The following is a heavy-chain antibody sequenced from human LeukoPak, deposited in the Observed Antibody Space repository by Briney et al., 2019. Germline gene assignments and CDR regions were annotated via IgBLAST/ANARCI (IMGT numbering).Heavy chain of an antibody. CDR1: GFSFSRFA. Sequence: PGGSLRLSCVGSGFSFSRFAMSWVRQAPGKGLEWVSSVSGGGTSTWYADSVKGRFSISRDDSKNMQFLQMYSLRPEDTALYFCAKRITVSAGFSFDSWGQGILVTVSS. CDR2: VSGGGTST. D-gene: IGHD6-19*01. V-gene: IGHV3-23*01. J-gene: IGHJ4*02. CDR3: AKRITVSAGFSFDS.